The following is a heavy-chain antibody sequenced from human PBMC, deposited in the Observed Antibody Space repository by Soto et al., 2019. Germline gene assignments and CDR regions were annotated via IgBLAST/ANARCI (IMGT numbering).Heavy chain of an antibody. CDR2: ISSNGVST. CDR3: ARGSGGSGRSYYYGLDV. D-gene: IGHD3-10*01. V-gene: IGHV3-64*01. Sequence: GALRLSCAASGFTFSIYAMHWVRQAPGKGLEYVSAISSNGVSTYYANSVKGRVTISRDNSKNTLYLQMGSLRAEDTAVYYCARGSGGSGRSYYYGLDVWGQGTTVTVSS. J-gene: IGHJ6*02. CDR1: GFTFSIYA.